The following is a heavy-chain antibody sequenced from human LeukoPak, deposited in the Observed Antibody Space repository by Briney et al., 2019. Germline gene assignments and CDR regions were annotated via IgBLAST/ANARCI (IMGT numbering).Heavy chain of an antibody. D-gene: IGHD3-10*01. J-gene: IGHJ4*02. CDR1: GGSFSDYY. Sequence: SETLSLTCAVYGGSFSDYYWSWIRQPPGKGLEWIGEINHSGSTNYNPSLKSRVTISVDTSKNQFSLKLSSVTAADTAVYYCARVGVRGVIKVFDYWGQGTLVTVSS. CDR3: ARVGVRGVIKVFDY. V-gene: IGHV4-34*01. CDR2: INHSGST.